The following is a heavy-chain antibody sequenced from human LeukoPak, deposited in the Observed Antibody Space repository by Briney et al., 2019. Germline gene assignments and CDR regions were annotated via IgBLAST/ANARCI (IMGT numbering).Heavy chain of an antibody. V-gene: IGHV4-30-2*01. D-gene: IGHD2-21*01. CDR3: ARGRGCDSPSGAFDV. CDR2: IWHSGST. J-gene: IGHJ3*01. Sequence: SETLSLTCTVSGGSVSSGGYYWSWIRQPPGKVPERLGYIWHSGSTTYNPSLRGRVTISLDKSENQFSLKLNSVTAADTAVYYCARGRGCDSPSGAFDVWGQGTMVTVAS. CDR1: GGSVSSGGYY.